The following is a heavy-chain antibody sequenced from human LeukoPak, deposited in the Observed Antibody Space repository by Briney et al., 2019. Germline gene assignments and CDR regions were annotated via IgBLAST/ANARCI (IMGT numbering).Heavy chain of an antibody. D-gene: IGHD4-17*01. V-gene: IGHV4-61*02. CDR3: ARVVGTVTTGWYFDL. Sequence: PSQTLSLTCTVSGGSISSGSYYWSWIRQPAGKGLEWIGRIYTSGSTNYNPSLKSRVTISVDTSKNQFSLKLSSVTAADTAVHYCARVVGTVTTGWYFDLWGRGTLVTVSS. CDR1: GGSISSGSYY. J-gene: IGHJ2*01. CDR2: IYTSGST.